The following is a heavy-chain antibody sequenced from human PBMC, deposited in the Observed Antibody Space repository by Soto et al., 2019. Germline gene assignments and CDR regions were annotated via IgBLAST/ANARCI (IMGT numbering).Heavy chain of an antibody. CDR1: GYTFTGYY. D-gene: IGHD4-17*01. J-gene: IGHJ3*02. CDR3: ARGLREGAFDI. V-gene: IGHV1-2*02. Sequence: ASVKVSCKASGYTFTGYYMHWVRQAPGQGLEWMGWINPNSGGTHYAQKFQGRVTMTRDKSISTAYMEVSRLRSDDTAVYYCARGLREGAFDIWGQGTMVTVSS. CDR2: INPNSGGT.